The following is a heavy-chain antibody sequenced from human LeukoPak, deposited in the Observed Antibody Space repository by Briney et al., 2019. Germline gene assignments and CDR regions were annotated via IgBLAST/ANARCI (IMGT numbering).Heavy chain of an antibody. V-gene: IGHV1-69*02. CDR3: AIGGESSRYYLGFDY. CDR2: IIPILGIA. J-gene: IGHJ4*02. CDR1: GGTFSSYT. Sequence: EASVKVSCKASGGTFSSYTISWVRQAPGQGLEWMGRIIPILGIANYAQKFQGRVTITADKSTSTAYMELSSLRSEDTAVYYCAIGGESSRYYLGFDYWGQGTLVTVSS. D-gene: IGHD3-22*01.